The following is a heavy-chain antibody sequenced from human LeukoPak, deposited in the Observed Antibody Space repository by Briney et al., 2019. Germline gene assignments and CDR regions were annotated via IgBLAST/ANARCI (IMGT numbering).Heavy chain of an antibody. CDR3: ARTTEGYCRGVSCYYYYYYMDV. CDR2: IYYSGST. CDR1: GGSISSYY. Sequence: SETLSLTCTVSGGSISSYYWSWIRQPPGKGLEWIGYIYYSGSTNYNPSLKSRVTVSVDTSKNQFSLKLRSVTAADTAVYYCARTTEGYCRGVSCYYYYYYMDVWGKGTTATVSS. D-gene: IGHD2-15*01. J-gene: IGHJ6*03. V-gene: IGHV4-59*01.